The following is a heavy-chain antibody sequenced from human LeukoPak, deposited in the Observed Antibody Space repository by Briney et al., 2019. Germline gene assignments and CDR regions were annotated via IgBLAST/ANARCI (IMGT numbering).Heavy chain of an antibody. J-gene: IGHJ4*01. CDR3: ARLGDGSGPIDY. CDR1: GYSFTSYW. Sequence: GETLKISCKGSGYSFTSYWIGWVRQMPGKGLAWMGLIYPGDSNTRYSPSFQGQVTISADKSITTAYLQWSSLKASDTAMYYCARLGDGSGPIDYWGHGTLVTVS. D-gene: IGHD6-19*01. CDR2: IYPGDSNT. V-gene: IGHV5-51*01.